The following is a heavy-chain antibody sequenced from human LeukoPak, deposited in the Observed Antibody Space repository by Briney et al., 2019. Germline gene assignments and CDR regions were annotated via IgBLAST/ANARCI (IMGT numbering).Heavy chain of an antibody. CDR1: GFTFSSYA. J-gene: IGHJ4*02. V-gene: IGHV3-30-3*01. D-gene: IGHD3-16*01. Sequence: WGSLRLSCAASGFTFSSYAMHWVRQAPGKGLEWGAVISYDGSNKYYADSVKGRFTISRDNSKNTLYLQMNSLRAEDTAVYYCAGGSWRVTWSYFDYWGQGTLVTVSS. CDR3: AGGSWRVTWSYFDY. CDR2: ISYDGSNK.